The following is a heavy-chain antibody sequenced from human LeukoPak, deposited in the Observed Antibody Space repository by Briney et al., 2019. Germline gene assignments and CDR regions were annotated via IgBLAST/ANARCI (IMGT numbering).Heavy chain of an antibody. CDR1: GYTFTSNY. Sequence: ASVKVSCKAFGYTFTSNYVLWVRQAPGQGLKWVGWIDPNNGATYYAQHFQGRVTMTRDTSLTTAYMQLDSLTSDDTAVYYCARDLKDDGFGAEGSLDFWGQGTLVTVSS. CDR2: IDPNNGAT. CDR3: ARDLKDDGFGAEGSLDF. D-gene: IGHD3-10*01. V-gene: IGHV1-2*02. J-gene: IGHJ4*02.